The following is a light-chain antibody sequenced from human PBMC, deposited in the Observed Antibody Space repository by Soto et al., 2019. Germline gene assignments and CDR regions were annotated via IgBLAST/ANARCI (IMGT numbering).Light chain of an antibody. CDR1: TSNIGSSS. V-gene: IGLV1-47*01. Sequence: QSVLSQPPSASGTPGQSVTLSCSESTSNIGSSSVYWYQQLPGTAPKVFIFENNRRPSGVPDRFSGSKSGTSASLAISGLRSEDEADYYCATWDDSLSGPVFGGGTKLTVL. J-gene: IGLJ2*01. CDR2: ENN. CDR3: ATWDDSLSGPV.